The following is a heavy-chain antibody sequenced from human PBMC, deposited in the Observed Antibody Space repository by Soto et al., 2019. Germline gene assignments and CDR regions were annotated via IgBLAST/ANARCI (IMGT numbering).Heavy chain of an antibody. V-gene: IGHV1-69*13. Sequence: SVKVSCKASGGTFSSYAISWVRQAPGQGLEWMGGIIPIFGTANYAQKFQGRVTITADESTSTAYMELSSLRSEDTAVYYCATPEGDILTGYYSPFDYWGQGTLVTVSS. D-gene: IGHD3-9*01. CDR3: ATPEGDILTGYYSPFDY. CDR2: IIPIFGTA. J-gene: IGHJ4*02. CDR1: GGTFSSYA.